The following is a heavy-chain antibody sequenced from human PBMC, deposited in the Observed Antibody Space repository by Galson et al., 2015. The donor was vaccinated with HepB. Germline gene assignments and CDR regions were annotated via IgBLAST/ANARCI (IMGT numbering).Heavy chain of an antibody. CDR3: ARDYVRCSGGSCYSRLRTHAFDI. V-gene: IGHV3-11*01. CDR2: ISSSGSTI. D-gene: IGHD2-15*01. J-gene: IGHJ3*02. CDR1: GFTFSDYY. Sequence: SLRLSCAASGFTFSDYYMSWIRQAPGKGLEWVSYISSSGSTIYDADSVKGRFTISRDNAKNSLYLQMNSLRAEDTAVYYCARDYVRCSGGSCYSRLRTHAFDIWGQGTMVTVSS.